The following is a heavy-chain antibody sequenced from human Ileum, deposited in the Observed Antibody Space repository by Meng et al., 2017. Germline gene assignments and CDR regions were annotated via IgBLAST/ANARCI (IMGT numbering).Heavy chain of an antibody. Sequence: GESLKISCAVSGFSFSGAWMTWVRQAPGKGLEWVGRIKSKTDGETTDYAAPVKGRFTISRDDSKNTLYLQMNSLKSDDTAVYYCSTHIIASAPRDGYWDQGTLVPSPQ. V-gene: IGHV3-15*01. D-gene: IGHD6-25*01. J-gene: IGHJ4*02. CDR2: IKSKTDGETT. CDR1: GFSFSGAW. CDR3: STHIIASAPRDGY.